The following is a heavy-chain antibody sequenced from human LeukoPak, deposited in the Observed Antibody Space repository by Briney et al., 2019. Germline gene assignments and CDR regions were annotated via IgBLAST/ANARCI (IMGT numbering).Heavy chain of an antibody. Sequence: GGSLRLSCEASGFTFPNFAMTWVRQAPGKGLEWVSAISGSGGSTYYADSVKGRFTISRDNSKNTLYLQMNSLRAEDTAVYYCAKGYYDSSGNAFDIWGQGTMVTVSS. V-gene: IGHV3-23*01. CDR2: ISGSGGST. J-gene: IGHJ3*02. D-gene: IGHD3-22*01. CDR3: AKGYYDSSGNAFDI. CDR1: GFTFPNFA.